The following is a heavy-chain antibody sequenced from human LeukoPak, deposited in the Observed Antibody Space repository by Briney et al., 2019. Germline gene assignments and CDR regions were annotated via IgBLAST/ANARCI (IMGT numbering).Heavy chain of an antibody. Sequence: SETLSLTCTVSGGSISSYYWSWIRQPPGKGLEWIGYIYYSGGTNYNPSLKSRVTISVDTSKNQFSLKLSSVTAADTAVYYCARDYMVRGVIHYYYMDVWGKGTTVTVSS. CDR3: ARDYMVRGVIHYYYMDV. CDR1: GGSISSYY. J-gene: IGHJ6*03. D-gene: IGHD3-10*01. CDR2: IYYSGGT. V-gene: IGHV4-59*01.